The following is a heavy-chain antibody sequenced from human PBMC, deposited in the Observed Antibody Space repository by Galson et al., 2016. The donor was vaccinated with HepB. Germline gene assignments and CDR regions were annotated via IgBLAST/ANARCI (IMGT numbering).Heavy chain of an antibody. Sequence: SLRLSCAASGFTFSNYAMNWVRQAPGKGLEWVSGISGSGGITYYADSVKGRFIISRDNSKGTLYLEMNSLRAEDTAIYYCARYSSAWSLDTWGQGTLVTVSS. D-gene: IGHD6-19*01. V-gene: IGHV3-23*01. CDR2: ISGSGGIT. J-gene: IGHJ5*02. CDR3: ARYSSAWSLDT. CDR1: GFTFSNYA.